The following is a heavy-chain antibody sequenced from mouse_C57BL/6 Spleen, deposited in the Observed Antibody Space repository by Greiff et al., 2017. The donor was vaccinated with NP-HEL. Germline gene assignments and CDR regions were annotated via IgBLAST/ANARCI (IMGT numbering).Heavy chain of an antibody. V-gene: IGHV1-4*01. CDR2: INPSSGYT. D-gene: IGHD2-4*01. CDR1: GYTFTSYT. Sequence: VQLQQSGAELARPGASVKMSCKASGYTFTSYTMHWVKQRPGQGLEWIGYINPSSGYTKYNQKFKDKATLTADKSSSTAYMQLSSLTSEDSAGYYCAVYYDYDGFAYWGQGTLVTVSA. J-gene: IGHJ3*01. CDR3: AVYYDYDGFAY.